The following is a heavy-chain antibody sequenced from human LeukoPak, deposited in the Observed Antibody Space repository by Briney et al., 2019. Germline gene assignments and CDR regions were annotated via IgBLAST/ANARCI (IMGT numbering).Heavy chain of an antibody. CDR1: GFTFKLYW. V-gene: IGHV3-74*01. D-gene: IGHD6-19*01. CDR3: ARAEKIAVAGMGYYFDY. J-gene: IGHJ4*02. Sequence: GGSLRLSCAASGFTFKLYWMHWVRQAPGKGPVWVSRINDDGSSTSYADSVKGRFTISRDNSKNTLYLQMNSLRAEDTAVYYCARAEKIAVAGMGYYFDYWGQGTLVTVSS. CDR2: INDDGSST.